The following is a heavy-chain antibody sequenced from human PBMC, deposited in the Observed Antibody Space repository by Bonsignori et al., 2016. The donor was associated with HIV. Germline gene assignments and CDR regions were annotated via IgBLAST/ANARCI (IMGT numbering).Heavy chain of an antibody. CDR1: GSGFTNSE. Sequence: ASVKVSCKASGSGFTNSEITWVRQALDKGLSGWEGSTLTMVNXNYAQKFEGRVTMTTDTSSDTAYMELSSLSPDDTATYFCARGHPTFTVDSVATILTGSYYYYMDVWGQGTTVTVSS. V-gene: IGHV1-18*01. D-gene: IGHD5-12*01. CDR2: STLTMVNX. CDR3: ARGHPTFTVDSVATILTGSYYYYMDV. J-gene: IGHJ6*03.